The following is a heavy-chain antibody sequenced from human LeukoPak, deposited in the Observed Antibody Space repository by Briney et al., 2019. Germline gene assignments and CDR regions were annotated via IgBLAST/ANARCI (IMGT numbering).Heavy chain of an antibody. J-gene: IGHJ5*02. D-gene: IGHD6-13*01. CDR2: IIPIFGTA. CDR3: ARVPRIEAGATGDWFDP. CDR1: GGTFSSYA. Sequence: SVKVSCKASGGTFSSYAISWVRQAPGQGLEWMGGIIPIFGTANYAQKFQGRVTITADESTSTAYMELSSLRSEDTAVYYCARVPRIEAGATGDWFDPWGQGTVVTVSS. V-gene: IGHV1-69*01.